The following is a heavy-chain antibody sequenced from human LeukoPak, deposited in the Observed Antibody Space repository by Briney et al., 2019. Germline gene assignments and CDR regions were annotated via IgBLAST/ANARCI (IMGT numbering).Heavy chain of an antibody. Sequence: PGGSLRLSCAASGFTFSNYAMRWVRQAPGKGLEWVSGISGSGDSTYYADSVKGRFTISRDNSKNTLYLQMNSLRAEDTAVYYCAKVAVLLWFGEFTENNYFDYWGQGTLVTVSS. D-gene: IGHD3-10*01. V-gene: IGHV3-23*01. CDR3: AKVAVLLWFGEFTENNYFDY. CDR1: GFTFSNYA. CDR2: ISGSGDST. J-gene: IGHJ4*02.